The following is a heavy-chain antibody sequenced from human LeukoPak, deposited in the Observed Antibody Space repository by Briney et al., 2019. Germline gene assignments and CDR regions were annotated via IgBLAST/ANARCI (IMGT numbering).Heavy chain of an antibody. V-gene: IGHV4-59*08. J-gene: IGHJ4*02. CDR2: IYYSGST. CDR1: GGSISSYY. CDR3: ASGRYCSGGSCYGIPNF. D-gene: IGHD2-15*01. Sequence: PSETLSDTCTVSGGSISSYYWSWIRQPPGKGLEWIGYIYYSGSTNYNPSLKSRVTISVDTSKNQFSLKLSSVTAADTAVYYCASGRYCSGGSCYGIPNFWGQGTLVTVSS.